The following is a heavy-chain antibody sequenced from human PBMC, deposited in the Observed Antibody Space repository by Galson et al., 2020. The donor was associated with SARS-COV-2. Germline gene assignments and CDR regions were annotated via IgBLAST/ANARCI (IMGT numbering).Heavy chain of an antibody. Sequence: GGSLRLSCAASGFTFSSYSMNWVRQASGKGLEWVSSISSSSTYIYYADSVKGRFTISRDNAKNSLYLQMNSLRTEDTAVYYCARDRGITATTSGDYWGQGTLVTVSS. V-gene: IGHV3-21*01. CDR1: GFTFSSYS. CDR3: ARDRGITATTSGDY. CDR2: ISSSSTYI. J-gene: IGHJ4*02. D-gene: IGHD1-7*01.